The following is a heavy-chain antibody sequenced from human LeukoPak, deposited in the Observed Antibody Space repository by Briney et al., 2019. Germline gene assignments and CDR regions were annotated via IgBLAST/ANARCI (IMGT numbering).Heavy chain of an antibody. CDR3: AREIGSDAFDI. D-gene: IGHD6-25*01. Sequence: PGGSLRLSCAASGFTFSSYSMNWVRQAPGKGLEWVSYISSSGSTIYYADSVKGRFTISRDNAKNSLYLRMNSLRAEDTAVYYCAREIGSDAFDIWGQGTMVTVSS. V-gene: IGHV3-48*04. J-gene: IGHJ3*02. CDR2: ISSSGSTI. CDR1: GFTFSSYS.